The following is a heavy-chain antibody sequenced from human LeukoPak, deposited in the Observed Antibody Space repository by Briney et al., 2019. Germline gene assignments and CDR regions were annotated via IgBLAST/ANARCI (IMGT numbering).Heavy chain of an antibody. J-gene: IGHJ4*02. V-gene: IGHV4-30-4*08. CDR2: IYYSGST. CDR3: ARGIRGDHFDY. CDR1: GGSISSGDYY. Sequence: SQTLSLTCTVSGGSISSGDYYWSWIRQPPGKGLEWIGYIYYSGSTYYHPSLKSRVTISVDTSKNQFSLKLSSVTAADTAVYYCARGIRGDHFDYWGQGTLVTVSS. D-gene: IGHD3-10*01.